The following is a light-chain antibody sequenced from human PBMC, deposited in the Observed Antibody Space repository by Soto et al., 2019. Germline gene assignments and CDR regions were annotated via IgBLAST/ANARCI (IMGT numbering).Light chain of an antibody. J-gene: IGLJ2*01. Sequence: QSVLTQPRSGSGSPGHSVTISCTCTLSDVGGYDFVSWYQQHPGQSPKLMIYDVSKRPSGVPDRFSGSKSGSTASLTNSGLQADYEADYFCCSFAGTYTVVFGGGTKLTVL. V-gene: IGLV2-11*01. CDR3: CSFAGTYTVV. CDR1: LSDVGGYDF. CDR2: DVS.